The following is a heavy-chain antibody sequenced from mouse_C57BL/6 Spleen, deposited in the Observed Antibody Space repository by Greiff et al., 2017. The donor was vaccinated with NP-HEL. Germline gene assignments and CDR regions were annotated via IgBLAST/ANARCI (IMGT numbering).Heavy chain of an antibody. V-gene: IGHV1-18*01. CDR2: INPNNGGT. CDR1: GYTFTDYN. J-gene: IGHJ4*01. CDR3: ARALTTVVPHYYAMDY. D-gene: IGHD1-1*01. Sequence: EVQLQQSGPELVKPGASVKIPCKASGYTFTDYNMDWVKQSHGKSLEWIGDINPNNGGTIYNQKFKGKATLTVDKSSSTAYMELRSLTSEDTAVYYCARALTTVVPHYYAMDYWGQGTSVTVSS.